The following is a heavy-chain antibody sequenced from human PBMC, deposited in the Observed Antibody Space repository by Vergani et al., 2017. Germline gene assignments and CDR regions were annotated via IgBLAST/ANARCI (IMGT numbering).Heavy chain of an antibody. CDR2: ISGSGGST. V-gene: IGHV3-23*01. CDR3: ARDKVVVAATPYYYYYGMDV. J-gene: IGHJ6*02. Sequence: EVQLLESGGGLVQPGGSLRLSCAASGFTFSSYAMSWVRQAPGKGLEWVSAISGSGGSTYYADSVKGRFTISRDNSKNTLYLQMNSLRAEDTAVYYCARDKVVVAATPYYYYYGMDVGGQGTTVTVSS. D-gene: IGHD2-15*01. CDR1: GFTFSSYA.